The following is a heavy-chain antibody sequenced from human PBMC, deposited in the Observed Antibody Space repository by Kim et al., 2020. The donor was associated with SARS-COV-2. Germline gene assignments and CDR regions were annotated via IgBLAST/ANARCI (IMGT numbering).Heavy chain of an antibody. CDR1: GYTFTSYA. J-gene: IGHJ6*02. Sequence: ASVKVSCKASGYTFTSYAMHWVRQAPGQRLEWMGWINAGNGNTKYSQKFQGRVTITRDTSASTAYMELSSLRSEDTAEYYCARDQGIYCSSTSCRYGMDVWGQGTLLTVSS. V-gene: IGHV1-3*01. CDR2: INAGNGNT. D-gene: IGHD2-2*01. CDR3: ARDQGIYCSSTSCRYGMDV.